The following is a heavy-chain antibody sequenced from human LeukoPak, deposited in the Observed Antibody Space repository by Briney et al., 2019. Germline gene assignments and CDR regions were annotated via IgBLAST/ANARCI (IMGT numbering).Heavy chain of an antibody. CDR1: GYTFTGYY. V-gene: IGHV1-2*02. CDR2: INPNNGGT. Sequence: ASVTVSCKASGYTFTGYYMHWVRQAPGQGLEWMGWINPNNGGTNYAQKFQDRVTMTRDTSISTAYMELSRLRSDDTAVYYCARDQNYYHSNGYCGIDCWGQGNLVTVSS. CDR3: ARDQNYYHSNGYCGIDC. J-gene: IGHJ4*02. D-gene: IGHD3-22*01.